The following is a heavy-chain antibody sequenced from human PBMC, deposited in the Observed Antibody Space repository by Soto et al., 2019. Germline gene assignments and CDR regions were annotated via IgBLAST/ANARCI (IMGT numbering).Heavy chain of an antibody. Sequence: GGSLRLSCAASGFTFSSYGMHWVRQAPGKGLEWVAVIWYDGSNKYYADSVKGRFTISRDNSKNTLYLQMNSLRAEDTAVYYCARDLIGQWLDPVYYYYYYGMDVWGQGTTVTVSS. J-gene: IGHJ6*02. CDR1: GFTFSSYG. V-gene: IGHV3-33*01. CDR2: IWYDGSNK. D-gene: IGHD6-19*01. CDR3: ARDLIGQWLDPVYYYYYYGMDV.